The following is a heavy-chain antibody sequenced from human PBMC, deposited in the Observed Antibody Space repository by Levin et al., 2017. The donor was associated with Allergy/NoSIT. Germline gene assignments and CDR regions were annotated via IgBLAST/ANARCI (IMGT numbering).Heavy chain of an antibody. CDR3: AKIRWGYTYGHFDH. J-gene: IGHJ4*02. D-gene: IGHD5-18*01. V-gene: IGHV3-23*01. CDR1: GFTFSSYA. Sequence: GGSLRLSCAASGFTFSSYAMNWVRQAPGKGLEWVSVITSSGGSTYYADSVKGRFTISRDNSKNTVYLQMNSLRAEDTAVYYCAKIRWGYTYGHFDHWGQGTLVTVSP. CDR2: ITSSGGST.